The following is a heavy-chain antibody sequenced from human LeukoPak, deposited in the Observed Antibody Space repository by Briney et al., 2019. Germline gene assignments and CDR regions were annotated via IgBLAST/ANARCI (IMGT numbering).Heavy chain of an antibody. J-gene: IGHJ6*03. Sequence: GGSLRLSCAASGFTFSSYSMNWVRQAPGKGLEWVSSISSSSSYTYYADSVKGRFTISRDNSKNTLYVQMNSLRAEDTAVYYCAKEGYSRGYYSYYYMDVWGKGTTVTVSS. CDR1: GFTFSSYS. CDR3: AKEGYSRGYYSYYYMDV. CDR2: ISSSSSYT. V-gene: IGHV3-21*01. D-gene: IGHD6-13*01.